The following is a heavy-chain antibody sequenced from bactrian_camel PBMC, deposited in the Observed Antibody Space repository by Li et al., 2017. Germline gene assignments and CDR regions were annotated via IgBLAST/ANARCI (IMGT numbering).Heavy chain of an antibody. V-gene: IGHV3-2*01. D-gene: IGHD3*01. J-gene: IGHJ6*01. CDR3: VTSYAANDFSY. Sequence: HVQLVESGGGLVQPGESLRLSCAASGFTFSNYYMRWARQAPGEGLEWVASVDPDGSKTYYADFVKGRFSASRDNAKNTLYLQMNSLKSEDTALYYCVTSYAANDFSYWAKGTQVTVS. CDR1: GFTFSNYY. CDR2: VDPDGSKT.